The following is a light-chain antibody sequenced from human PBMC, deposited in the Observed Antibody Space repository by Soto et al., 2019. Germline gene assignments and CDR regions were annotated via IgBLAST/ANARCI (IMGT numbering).Light chain of an antibody. CDR3: QQYGSSPLFT. CDR2: GAS. V-gene: IGKV3-20*01. J-gene: IGKJ3*01. Sequence: EIVLTQSPGTLSLSPGERATLSCRASQSVSSSYLAWYQQKPGQAPRLLIYGASNRATGIPDRFSGSGSGKDFTLTISRLEPEDFAGYYCQQYGSSPLFTFGPGTKVDIK. CDR1: QSVSSSY.